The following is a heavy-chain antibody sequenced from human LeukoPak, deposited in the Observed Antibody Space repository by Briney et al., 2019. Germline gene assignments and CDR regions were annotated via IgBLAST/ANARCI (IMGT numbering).Heavy chain of an antibody. Sequence: PGGSLRLSCVASGFTFSSYSMNWVSQAPGKGLEWVSSISSSSTYIYYTDSMKGRFTISRDNAKNSLYLQMNSLRAEDTAVYYCARDSTRFDYWGQGTLVTVSS. CDR1: GFTFSSYS. CDR2: ISSSSTYI. CDR3: ARDSTRFDY. V-gene: IGHV3-21*01. J-gene: IGHJ4*02.